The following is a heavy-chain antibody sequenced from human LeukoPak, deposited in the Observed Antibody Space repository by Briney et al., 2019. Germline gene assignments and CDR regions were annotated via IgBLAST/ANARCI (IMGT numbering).Heavy chain of an antibody. Sequence: GGSLRLSCAASGFTVSSNYMSWVRQAPGKGLEWVAGISDSGGSTNYADSVKGRFTISRDNAKNTLYLQMNSLRAEDTAVYFCAKRGVVIRVILVGFHKQAYYFDSWGQGALVTVSS. CDR1: GFTVSSNY. D-gene: IGHD3-10*01. V-gene: IGHV3-23*01. CDR3: AKRGVVIRVILVGFHKQAYYFDS. J-gene: IGHJ4*02. CDR2: ISDSGGST.